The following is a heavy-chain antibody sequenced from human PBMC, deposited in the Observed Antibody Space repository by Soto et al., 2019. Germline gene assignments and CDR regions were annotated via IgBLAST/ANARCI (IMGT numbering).Heavy chain of an antibody. J-gene: IGHJ5*02. V-gene: IGHV1-3*05. Sequence: QVQLVQSGAEEKKPGASVKVSCKASGYTFTSYAMHWVRQAPGQRLEWMGWINAGNGNTKYSQKFQGRVTINRDTSASTANMELSSLRSEDTAVYYCARVAYVAVAELFWFDPWGQGTLVTVSS. CDR2: INAGNGNT. CDR1: GYTFTSYA. CDR3: ARVAYVAVAELFWFDP. D-gene: IGHD6-19*01.